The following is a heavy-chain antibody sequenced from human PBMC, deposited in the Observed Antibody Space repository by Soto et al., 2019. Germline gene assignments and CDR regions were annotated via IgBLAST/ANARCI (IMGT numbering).Heavy chain of an antibody. Sequence: SETLSLTCVASGGSLSSYYWSWIRQPPGKGLEWIGYIYYSGSTNYNPSLKSRVTISVDTSKNQLSLKLSSVTAADTAVYYCARDNVCSSTSCRRGNYYYGMDVWGQGTTVTVSS. CDR1: GGSLSSYY. CDR2: IYYSGST. CDR3: ARDNVCSSTSCRRGNYYYGMDV. J-gene: IGHJ6*02. D-gene: IGHD2-2*01. V-gene: IGHV4-59*12.